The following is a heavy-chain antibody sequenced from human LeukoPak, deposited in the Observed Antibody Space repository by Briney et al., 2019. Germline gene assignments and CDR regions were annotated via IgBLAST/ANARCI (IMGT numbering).Heavy chain of an antibody. CDR1: GFTFSSYG. D-gene: IGHD3-3*01. Sequence: GGSLRLSCAASGFTFSSYGMSWVRQAPGKGLEWVSYISSSGSTIYYADSVKGRFTISRDNAKNSLYLQMNSLRAEDTAVYYCARTYDFWSGYLFDYWGQGTLVTVSS. J-gene: IGHJ4*02. V-gene: IGHV3-48*04. CDR3: ARTYDFWSGYLFDY. CDR2: ISSSGSTI.